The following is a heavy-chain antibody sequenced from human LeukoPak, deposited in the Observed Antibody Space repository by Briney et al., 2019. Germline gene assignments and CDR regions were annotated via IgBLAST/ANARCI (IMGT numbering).Heavy chain of an antibody. CDR1: GFTFSSYW. CDR2: IKQDGSEK. CDR3: ARVPVAEPPLYYFDY. J-gene: IGHJ4*02. V-gene: IGHV3-7*01. D-gene: IGHD1-14*01. Sequence: SGGSLRLSCVASGFTFSSYWMSWVRQAPGKGLEWVANIKQDGSEKYYVDSVKGRFTISRDNAKNSLYLQMNSLRAEDTAVYYCARVPVAEPPLYYFDYWGQGTLVTVSS.